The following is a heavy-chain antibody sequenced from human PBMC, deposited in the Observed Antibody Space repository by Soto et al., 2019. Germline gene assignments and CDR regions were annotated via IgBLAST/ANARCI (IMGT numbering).Heavy chain of an antibody. J-gene: IGHJ4*01. V-gene: IGHV1-18*04. Sequence: QVQLVQSGAEVKKPGASVKVSCKASGYTFTTYGITWVRQAPGQGLEWMGWNSAYSGNTNYAQKLQGRLTVTTDTSTNAAYMDLRSLRSDDTAVYYCARVVKAGDYGDYGRYYFDYWGHGTLVTVSS. CDR2: NSAYSGNT. CDR3: ARVVKAGDYGDYGRYYFDY. CDR1: GYTFTTYG. D-gene: IGHD4-17*01.